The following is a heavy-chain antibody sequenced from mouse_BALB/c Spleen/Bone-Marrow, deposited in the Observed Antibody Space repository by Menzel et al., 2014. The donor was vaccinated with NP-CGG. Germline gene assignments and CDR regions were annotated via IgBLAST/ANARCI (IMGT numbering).Heavy chain of an antibody. Sequence: VQLQQSGPERVKPGASMKISCKASGYSFTGYTMNWVKQSHGKNLEWIGLINPYNGGTSYNQKFKGKATLTVDKSSSTAFMELRSLTSEDSAVYYCARVYYGSSSFYFDYWGQGTTLTVSS. CDR3: ARVYYGSSSFYFDY. CDR2: INPYNGGT. CDR1: GYSFTGYT. J-gene: IGHJ2*01. V-gene: IGHV1-18*01. D-gene: IGHD1-1*01.